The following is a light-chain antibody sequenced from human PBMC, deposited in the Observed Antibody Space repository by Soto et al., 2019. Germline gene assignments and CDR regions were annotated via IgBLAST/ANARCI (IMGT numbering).Light chain of an antibody. Sequence: QSALTQPRSVSGSPGQSVTISCTGTSNDVGGYIYVSWYQQRPGKAPKLMIYDVSERPSGVPDRFSGSKSVNTASLTISGLQAEDEAVYYCFSYAGSYTWVFGGGTKLTVL. CDR2: DVS. CDR1: SNDVGGYIY. CDR3: FSYAGSYTWV. V-gene: IGLV2-11*01. J-gene: IGLJ3*02.